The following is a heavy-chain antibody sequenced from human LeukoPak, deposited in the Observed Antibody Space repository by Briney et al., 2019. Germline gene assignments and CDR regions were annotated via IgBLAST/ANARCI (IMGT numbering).Heavy chain of an antibody. Sequence: GGSLRLSCAASGFTFSDYSMNWVRQAPGKGLEWVSLITSSSNYIYYADSVKGRLSISRDNAKNSLFLEMTSLRAEDTAVYYCARGLLLMGHSGYNHDYYFMDVWGKGTTVTISS. J-gene: IGHJ6*03. D-gene: IGHD5-12*01. CDR1: GFTFSDYS. CDR2: ITSSSNYI. CDR3: ARGLLLMGHSGYNHDYYFMDV. V-gene: IGHV3-21*01.